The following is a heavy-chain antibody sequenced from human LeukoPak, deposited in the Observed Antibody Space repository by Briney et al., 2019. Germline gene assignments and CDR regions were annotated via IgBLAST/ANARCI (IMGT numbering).Heavy chain of an antibody. J-gene: IGHJ6*04. CDR3: ARATTVTTWLDV. D-gene: IGHD4-17*01. V-gene: IGHV3-23*01. Sequence: PGGSLRLSCAASGFTLSNSAMSWVRQAPGKGLEWVSNISGSGSGGSTYYADSVKGRFTISRDNSKNTLYLQMNSLRAEDTAVYYCARATTVTTWLDVWGKGTTVTISS. CDR2: ISGSGSGGST. CDR1: GFTLSNSA.